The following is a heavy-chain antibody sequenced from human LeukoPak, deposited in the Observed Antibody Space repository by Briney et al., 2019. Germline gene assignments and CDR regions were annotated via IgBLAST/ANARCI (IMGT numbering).Heavy chain of an antibody. D-gene: IGHD1-26*01. CDR3: LRESGPFCPFGH. J-gene: IGHJ4*02. Sequence: SETLSLTCDVSGGSITSTNWWSWVRQSPGQGLEWIGEISLSGLTNYNPPLKSRVTMSLDKSQNHLSLSLTSVTAADTAVYYCLRESGPFCPFGHWGQGTLVTVSS. CDR2: ISLSGLT. CDR1: GGSITSTNW. V-gene: IGHV4-4*02.